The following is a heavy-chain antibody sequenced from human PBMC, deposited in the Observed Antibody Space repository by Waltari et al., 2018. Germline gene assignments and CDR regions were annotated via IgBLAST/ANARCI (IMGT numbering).Heavy chain of an antibody. CDR3: ARAQGYYDSSGYYDAFDI. CDR2: IYHSGST. J-gene: IGHJ3*02. CDR1: GYSISSGSY. D-gene: IGHD3-22*01. Sequence: QVQLQESGPGLVKPSETLSLTCAVSGYSISSGSYWGWIRTPPGTGLEWIGSIYHSGSTYYNPSLKSRVTISVDTSKNQFSLKLSSVTAADTAVYYCARAQGYYDSSGYYDAFDIWGQGTMVTVSS. V-gene: IGHV4-38-2*01.